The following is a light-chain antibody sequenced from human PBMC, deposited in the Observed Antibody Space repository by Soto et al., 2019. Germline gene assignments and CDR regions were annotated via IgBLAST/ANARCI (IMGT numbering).Light chain of an antibody. CDR2: DVR. J-gene: IGLJ1*01. Sequence: QSVLTQPASVSGSPGQSITISRPGTSSEVGGYNYVSWYQQHPGKAPKLMIYDVRNRPSGVSNRFSGSKSVNTASLTISGLQAEDEADYYCSSYTTISTYVFGTGTKVTVL. V-gene: IGLV2-14*01. CDR1: SSEVGGYNY. CDR3: SSYTTISTYV.